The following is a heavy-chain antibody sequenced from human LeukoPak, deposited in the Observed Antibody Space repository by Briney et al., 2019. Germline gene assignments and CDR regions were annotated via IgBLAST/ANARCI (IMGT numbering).Heavy chain of an antibody. D-gene: IGHD3-3*01. V-gene: IGHV4-59*12. CDR2: MYNSGST. J-gene: IGHJ4*02. CDR1: GGSISSYN. Sequence: PSETLSLTCIVSGGSISSYNWNWIRQPPGKGLEWIGYMYNSGSTNNNPSLKSRVTISVDTSKNQFSLNLTSVTAADTAVYYCARERQPTITIFAVAETGYFDYWGQGTLVTVSS. CDR3: ARERQPTITIFAVAETGYFDY.